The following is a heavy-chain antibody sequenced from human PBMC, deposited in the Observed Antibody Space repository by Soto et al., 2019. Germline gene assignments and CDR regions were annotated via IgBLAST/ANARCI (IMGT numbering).Heavy chain of an antibody. CDR2: ISKDGTST. V-gene: IGHV3-74*03. CDR1: GFTFNNYW. Sequence: EVQLVESGGGVVQPGGSLRLSCAASGFTFNNYWFHWVRQAPGKGLVCVSRISKDGTSTTYADSVQGRFTISRDDAKNTLFLQMNSLGIEDTAVYYCVRGSSDWFGIDYWGQGALVTVSS. D-gene: IGHD6-19*01. CDR3: VRGSSDWFGIDY. J-gene: IGHJ4*02.